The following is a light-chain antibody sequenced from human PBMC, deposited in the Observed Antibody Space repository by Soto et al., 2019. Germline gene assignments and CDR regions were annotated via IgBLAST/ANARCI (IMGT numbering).Light chain of an antibody. J-gene: IGLJ2*01. CDR3: QSYDSSLSGVV. CDR1: SSNIGAGYD. CDR2: GNS. V-gene: IGLV1-40*01. Sequence: QSVLTQPRSVSGAPGQRVTISGTGSSSNIGAGYDVHWYQQLPGTAPKLLIYGNSNRPSGVPDRFSGSKSGTSASLAITGLQAEDEADYYCQSYDSSLSGVVFGGGTQLTVL.